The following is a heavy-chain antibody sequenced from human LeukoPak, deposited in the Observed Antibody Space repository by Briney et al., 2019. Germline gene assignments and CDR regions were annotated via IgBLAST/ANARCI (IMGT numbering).Heavy chain of an antibody. Sequence: SESLSLTRTVSVVSITIYYGSGIRQPPAKGREGGVDIYYEGSTNYNPSLKSRVTTSLDTSKNQISLKLSSVTAADTAVYYCARSPSPRLLRGYYYYYMDVWGKGTTVTVSS. CDR2: IYYEGST. D-gene: IGHD2-21*01. CDR3: ARSPSPRLLRGYYYYYMDV. V-gene: IGHV4-59*01. CDR1: VVSITIYY. J-gene: IGHJ6*03.